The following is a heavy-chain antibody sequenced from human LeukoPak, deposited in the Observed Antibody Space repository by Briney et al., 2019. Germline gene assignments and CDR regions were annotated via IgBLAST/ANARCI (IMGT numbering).Heavy chain of an antibody. V-gene: IGHV1-46*01. CDR1: GYTFTNYY. Sequence: ASVKVSCKASGYTFTNYYIHWVRQAPGQVLEWMGLINPSGGNTNYAQNFQGRVTMTRDTSTSTVYMGLSSLRSEDTAVYYCARVRDGYNDAYDIWGQGTMVTVPS. D-gene: IGHD5-24*01. CDR3: ARVRDGYNDAYDI. CDR2: INPSGGNT. J-gene: IGHJ3*02.